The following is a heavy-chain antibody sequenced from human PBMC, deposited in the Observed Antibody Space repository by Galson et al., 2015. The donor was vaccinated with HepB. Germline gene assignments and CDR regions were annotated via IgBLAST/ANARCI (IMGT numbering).Heavy chain of an antibody. CDR1: GGSISSSSYY. Sequence: LSLTCTVSGGSISSSSYYWGWIRQPPGKGLEWIGSIYYSGSTYYNPSLKSRVTISVDTSKNQFSLKLSSVTAADTAVYYCPLGPSIAAAGTGWFDPWGQGTLVTVSS. CDR2: IYYSGST. J-gene: IGHJ5*02. CDR3: PLGPSIAAAGTGWFDP. D-gene: IGHD6-13*01. V-gene: IGHV4-39*07.